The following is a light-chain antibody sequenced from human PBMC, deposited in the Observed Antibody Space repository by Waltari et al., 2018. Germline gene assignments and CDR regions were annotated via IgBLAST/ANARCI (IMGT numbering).Light chain of an antibody. CDR2: RSD. Sequence: QSVLTQPPSASGTPGQRVTIPCSGSASNIGGNVVNWFQQLPGTAPKLLIYRSDHRPSGVPDRFSGSKSGTSASLAISGLLSDDEADYYCAAWDDSLHGHWVFGGGTKVTVL. J-gene: IGLJ3*02. CDR3: AAWDDSLHGHWV. CDR1: ASNIGGNV. V-gene: IGLV1-44*01.